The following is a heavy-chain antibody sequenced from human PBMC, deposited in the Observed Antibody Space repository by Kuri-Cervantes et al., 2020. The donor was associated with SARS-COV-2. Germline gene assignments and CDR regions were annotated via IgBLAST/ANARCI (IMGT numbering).Heavy chain of an antibody. Sequence: GGSLRLSCAASGFTFDDYAMHWVRQAPGKGLEWVSGISWNSGSIGYADSVKGRFTISRDNAKNSLYQQMNSLRAEDTALYYCARDRGEDIVVVVAASAYDYWGQGTLVTVSS. CDR2: ISWNSGSI. CDR3: ARDRGEDIVVVVAASAYDY. CDR1: GFTFDDYA. D-gene: IGHD2-15*01. J-gene: IGHJ4*02. V-gene: IGHV3-9*01.